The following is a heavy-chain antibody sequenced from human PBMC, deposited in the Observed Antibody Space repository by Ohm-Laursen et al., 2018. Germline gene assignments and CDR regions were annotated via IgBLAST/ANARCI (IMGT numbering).Heavy chain of an antibody. V-gene: IGHV3-30*03. J-gene: IGHJ6*02. CDR1: GFTFSSYG. CDR2: ISYDGSNK. Sequence: SLRLSCTASGFTFSSYGMHWVRQVPGKGLEWVAVISYDGSNKYYADSVKGRFTISRDNSKNTLYLQMNSLRAEDTAVYYCSVMDVWGQGTTVTVSS. CDR3: SVMDV.